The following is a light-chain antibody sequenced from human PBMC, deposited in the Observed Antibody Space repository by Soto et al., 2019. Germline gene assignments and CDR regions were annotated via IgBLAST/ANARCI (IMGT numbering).Light chain of an antibody. CDR3: CSYAGSYPWV. J-gene: IGLJ2*01. CDR1: SSDVGGYNY. V-gene: IGLV2-11*01. CDR2: DVS. Sequence: QSALTQPRSVSGSPGQSVTISCTGTSSDVGGYNYVSWYQQHPGKAPKLMIYDVSKRPSGIPDRFPGSKSGNTASLTISGLQAEGEADYYCCSYAGSYPWVFGGGTKLTVL.